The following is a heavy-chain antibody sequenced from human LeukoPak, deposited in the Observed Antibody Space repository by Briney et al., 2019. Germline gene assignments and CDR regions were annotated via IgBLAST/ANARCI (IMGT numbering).Heavy chain of an antibody. D-gene: IGHD7-27*01. CDR3: ATSLGPLTEY. CDR2: INSGGSGT. Sequence: GGSLRLSCAASGFTFGSPWMHWVRQAPGRGLVWVSRINSGGSGTSYADFVEGRFTISRDNAKNTLYLQMNSLRAEDTAVYYCATSLGPLTEYWGQGTLVTVSS. V-gene: IGHV3-74*01. CDR1: GFTFGSPW. J-gene: IGHJ4*02.